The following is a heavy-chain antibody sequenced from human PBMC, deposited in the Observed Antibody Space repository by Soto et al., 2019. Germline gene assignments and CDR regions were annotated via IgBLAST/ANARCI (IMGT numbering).Heavy chain of an antibody. J-gene: IGHJ4*01. V-gene: IGHV5-51*01. CDR2: IYPGDSDT. CDR1: GYKFTSQW. D-gene: IGHD5-18*01. Sequence: GESLKISCNASGYKFTSQWIGWVRQMPGKGLEWMGIIYPGDSDTRYSPSFQGQVTISADKSISTTYLQWSSLKASDTAMYYCAKISNGYPDYWGQGTLVTVSS. CDR3: AKISNGYPDY.